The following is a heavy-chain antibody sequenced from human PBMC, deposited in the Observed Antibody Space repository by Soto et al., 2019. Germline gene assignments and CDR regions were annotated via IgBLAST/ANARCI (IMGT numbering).Heavy chain of an antibody. J-gene: IGHJ4*02. V-gene: IGHV3-9*01. Sequence: EVQLVESGGGLVQPGRSLRLSCAASGFGFDDYAMHWVRQTPGKGLEWVSSISWNSGTIDYADSVKGRFTISRDNAKNSLYLQMTSLRAEDTALYYCAKDWGSSGWFLDYWGQGTVVTVSS. CDR1: GFGFDDYA. CDR2: ISWNSGTI. D-gene: IGHD6-19*01. CDR3: AKDWGSSGWFLDY.